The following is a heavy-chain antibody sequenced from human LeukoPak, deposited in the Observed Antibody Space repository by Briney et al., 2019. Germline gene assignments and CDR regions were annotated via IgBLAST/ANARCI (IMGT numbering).Heavy chain of an antibody. Sequence: PSETLSLTCAVSGGSISSTNWWSWVRQPPGKGLEWIGEIYRSGTTNYKPSLKSRVTISLGKSRNHFSLKLTSVTAADSAVYYCARRSPYSTGWSSYFDYWGQGALVTVSS. CDR1: GGSISSTNW. D-gene: IGHD6-19*01. CDR3: ARRSPYSTGWSSYFDY. J-gene: IGHJ4*02. CDR2: IYRSGTT. V-gene: IGHV4-4*02.